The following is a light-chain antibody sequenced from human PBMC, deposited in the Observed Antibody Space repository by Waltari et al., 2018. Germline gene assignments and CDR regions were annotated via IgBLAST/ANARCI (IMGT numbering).Light chain of an antibody. Sequence: QSVLTQPPSVSGAPGERVTISCTGSSSSIGAGYDVHWYQQIPGTAPRLVIYSNSNRPSGVPDRCAGAKSGTAGSLAITGLQAADEADYYCQSFDSSLNGYVFGAGTKVTVL. CDR3: QSFDSSLNGYV. V-gene: IGLV1-40*01. CDR1: SSSIGAGYD. J-gene: IGLJ1*01. CDR2: SNS.